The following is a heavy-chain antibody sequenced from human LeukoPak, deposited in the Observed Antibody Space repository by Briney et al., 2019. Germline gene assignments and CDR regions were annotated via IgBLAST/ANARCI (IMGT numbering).Heavy chain of an antibody. CDR1: GLSVSSNY. CDR2: ITGNGGLT. V-gene: IGHV3-64D*06. J-gene: IGHJ4*02. Sequence: GGALRLSCVASGLSVSSNYMSWVRQAPGKALEYVSAITGNGGLTDYADSVKGRFAISRDNSKNTLYLQMTSLEVDDTGVYYCVRDWASYDHWGQGTLVTVSS. CDR3: VRDWASYDH. D-gene: IGHD7-27*01.